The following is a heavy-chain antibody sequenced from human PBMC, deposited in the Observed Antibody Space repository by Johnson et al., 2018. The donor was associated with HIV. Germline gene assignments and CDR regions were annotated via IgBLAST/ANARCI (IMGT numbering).Heavy chain of an antibody. V-gene: IGHV3-30*02. CDR3: AKEAYYVEAFDI. D-gene: IGHD3-16*01. Sequence: QVQLVESGGGVVQPGGSLRLSCAASGFIFSSYGMHWVRQAPGKGLEWVAFIWYDGSRKYYADSVKGRFTISRDNSKNTLYLQMNILRAEDTAVYFCAKEAYYVEAFDIWGQGTMVTVSS. J-gene: IGHJ3*02. CDR2: IWYDGSRK. CDR1: GFIFSSYG.